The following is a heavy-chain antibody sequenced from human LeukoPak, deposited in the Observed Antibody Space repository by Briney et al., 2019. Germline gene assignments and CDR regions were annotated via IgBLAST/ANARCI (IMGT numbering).Heavy chain of an antibody. D-gene: IGHD1-26*01. CDR2: IIPILGIA. V-gene: IGHV1-69*04. J-gene: IGHJ4*02. Sequence: ASVKVPCKASGGTFSSYAISWVRQAPGQGLEWMGRIIPILGIANYAQKFQGRVTITADKSTSTAYMELSSLRSEDTAVYYCASGGSYYPLDYWGQGTLVTVSS. CDR1: GGTFSSYA. CDR3: ASGGSYYPLDY.